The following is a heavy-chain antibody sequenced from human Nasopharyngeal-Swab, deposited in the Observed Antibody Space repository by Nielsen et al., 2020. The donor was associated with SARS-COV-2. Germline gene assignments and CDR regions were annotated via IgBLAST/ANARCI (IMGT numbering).Heavy chain of an antibody. CDR1: GGSFSGYY. CDR3: ASWPLYYDSSGYYS. CDR2: INHSGST. J-gene: IGHJ4*02. Sequence: GSLRLSCAVYGGSFSGYYWSWIRQPPGKGLEWIGEINHSGSTNYNPSLKSRVTISVDTSKNQFSLKLSSVTAADTAVYYCASWPLYYDSSGYYSWGQGTLFTVSS. V-gene: IGHV4-34*01. D-gene: IGHD3-22*01.